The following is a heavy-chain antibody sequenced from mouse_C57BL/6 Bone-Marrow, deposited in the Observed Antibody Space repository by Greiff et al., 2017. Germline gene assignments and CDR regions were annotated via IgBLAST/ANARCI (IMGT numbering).Heavy chain of an antibody. V-gene: IGHV12-3*01. Sequence: VKLVESGPGLVKPSQSLFLTCSITGFPITSGYYWIWIRQSPGKPLEWMGYITHSGETFYNPSLQSPISITRETSKNQFFLQLNSVTTEDTAMYYWAGDREATTYFDYWGQGTTLTVSS. J-gene: IGHJ2*01. D-gene: IGHD3-2*02. CDR3: AGDREATTYFDY. CDR2: ITHSGET. CDR1: GFPITSGYY.